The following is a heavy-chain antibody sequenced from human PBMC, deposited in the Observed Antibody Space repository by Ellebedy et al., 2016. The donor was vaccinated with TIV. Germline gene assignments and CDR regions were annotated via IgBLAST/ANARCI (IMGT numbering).Heavy chain of an antibody. D-gene: IGHD1-26*01. CDR2: ISTYNGDT. V-gene: IGHV1-18*01. CDR1: GYTFSSYG. J-gene: IGHJ3*02. CDR3: ARHSGSYLDAFDI. Sequence: ASVKVSCKASGYTFSSYGITWVRQAPGQGLEWMGWISTYNGDTNYAQKLQGRVTMTTDTSTSTAYMELRSLRSDDTAVYYCARHSGSYLDAFDIWGQGTMVTVSS.